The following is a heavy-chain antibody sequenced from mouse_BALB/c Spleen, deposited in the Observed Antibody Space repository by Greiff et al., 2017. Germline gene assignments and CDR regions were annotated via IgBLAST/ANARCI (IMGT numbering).Heavy chain of an antibody. V-gene: IGHV1S29*02. Sequence: VQLQQSGPELVKPGASVKISCKASGYTFTDYNMHWVKQSHGKSLEWIGYIYPYNGGTGYNQKIKSKATLTVDNSSSTAYMELRSLTSEDSAVYYCARSDYEWYFDVWGAGTTVTVSS. J-gene: IGHJ1*01. D-gene: IGHD2-13*01. CDR3: ARSDYEWYFDV. CDR2: IYPYNGGT. CDR1: GYTFTDYN.